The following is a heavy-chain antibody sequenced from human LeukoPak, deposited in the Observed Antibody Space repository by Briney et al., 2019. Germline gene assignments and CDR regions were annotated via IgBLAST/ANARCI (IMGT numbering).Heavy chain of an antibody. V-gene: IGHV4-59*01. J-gene: IGHJ3*02. Sequence: PSETLSLTCTVSGGSISSYYWSWIRQPPGKGLEWIGYIYYSGSTNYNPSLKSRVTISVDTSKNQFSLKLSSVTAADTAVYYCAGTTVTTLKSLADAFDIWGQGTMVTVSS. CDR2: IYYSGST. D-gene: IGHD4-17*01. CDR1: GGSISSYY. CDR3: AGTTVTTLKSLADAFDI.